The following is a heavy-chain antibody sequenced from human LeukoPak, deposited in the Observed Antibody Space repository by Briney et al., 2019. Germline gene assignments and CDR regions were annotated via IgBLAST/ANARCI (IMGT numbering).Heavy chain of an antibody. CDR3: ARDQRELRFLEWLSSYYYYGMDV. D-gene: IGHD3-3*01. J-gene: IGHJ6*02. V-gene: IGHV3-30-3*01. CDR2: ISYDGSNK. Sequence: AGGSLKLSCAASGFTFSSYAMHWVRQAPGKGLEWVAVISYDGSNKYYADSVKGRFTISRDNSKNTLYLQMNSLRAEDTAVYYCARDQRELRFLEWLSSYYYYGMDVWGQGTTVTVSS. CDR1: GFTFSSYA.